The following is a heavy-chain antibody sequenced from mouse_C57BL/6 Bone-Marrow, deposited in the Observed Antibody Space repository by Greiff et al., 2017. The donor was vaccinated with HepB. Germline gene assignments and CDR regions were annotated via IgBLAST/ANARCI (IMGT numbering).Heavy chain of an antibody. D-gene: IGHD1-1*01. Sequence: EVKVEESGEGLVKPGGSLKLSCAASGFTFSSYAMSWVRQTPEKRLEWVAYISSGGDYIYYADTVKGRFTISRDNARNTLYLQMSSLKSEDTAMYYCTREGTVVDYYAMDYWGQGTSVTVSS. CDR1: GFTFSSYA. CDR3: TREGTVVDYYAMDY. CDR2: ISSGGDYI. J-gene: IGHJ4*01. V-gene: IGHV5-9-1*02.